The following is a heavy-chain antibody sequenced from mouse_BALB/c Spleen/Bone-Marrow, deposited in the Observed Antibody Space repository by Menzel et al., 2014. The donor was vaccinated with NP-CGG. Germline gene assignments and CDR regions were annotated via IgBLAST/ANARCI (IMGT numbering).Heavy chain of an antibody. J-gene: IGHJ3*01. Sequence: VQLQQSGPELVKPGASVRISCKASGYTFTSYYIHWVKQRPGQGLEWIGWIYPGNVNTKYNEKFKGKATLTADKSSSXAYRQLSSLTSEDSAVYFCARSPGSSPAWFAYWGQGTLVTVSA. V-gene: IGHV1S56*01. CDR3: ARSPGSSPAWFAY. CDR2: IYPGNVNT. CDR1: GYTFTSYY. D-gene: IGHD1-1*01.